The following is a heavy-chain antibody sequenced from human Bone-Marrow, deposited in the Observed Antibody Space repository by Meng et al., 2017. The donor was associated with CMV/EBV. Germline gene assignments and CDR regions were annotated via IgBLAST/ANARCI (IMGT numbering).Heavy chain of an antibody. CDR2: IKRRVDGGTT. Sequence: GGSLRLSCAASGFTFSNAWMSWVRQVPGTGPEWVARIKRRVDGGTTDYAAPVKGRFTISRDDSKNTLYLQMNSLKTEDTAVYYCTTDRDDFWSGYQNYWGQGTLVTVSS. D-gene: IGHD3-3*01. V-gene: IGHV3-15*01. J-gene: IGHJ4*02. CDR3: TTDRDDFWSGYQNY. CDR1: GFTFSNAW.